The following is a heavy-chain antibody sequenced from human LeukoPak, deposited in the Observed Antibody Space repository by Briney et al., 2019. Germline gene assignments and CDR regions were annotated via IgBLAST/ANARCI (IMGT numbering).Heavy chain of an antibody. CDR2: IIPIFGTA. V-gene: IGHV1-69*13. D-gene: IGHD2-8*01. CDR3: ARVPNLRAHFDY. Sequence: ASVKVSCKASGGTFSSYAISWVQQAPGQGLEWMGGIIPIFGTANYAQKFQGRVTITADESTSTAYMELSSLRSEDTAVYYCARVPNLRAHFDYWGQGTLVTVSS. CDR1: GGTFSSYA. J-gene: IGHJ4*02.